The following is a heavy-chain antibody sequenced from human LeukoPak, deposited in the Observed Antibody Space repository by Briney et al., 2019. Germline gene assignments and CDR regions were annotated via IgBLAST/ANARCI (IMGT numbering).Heavy chain of an antibody. CDR3: AREGEYSSFFDY. V-gene: IGHV3-66*01. Sequence: GGSLRLSCAASGFTVSSNYMSWVRQAPGKGLEWVPVIYSGGSTYYADSVKGRFTISRDNSKNTLYLQMNSLRAEDTAVYYCAREGEYSSFFDYWGQGTLVTVSS. D-gene: IGHD6-6*01. CDR1: GFTVSSNY. CDR2: IYSGGST. J-gene: IGHJ4*02.